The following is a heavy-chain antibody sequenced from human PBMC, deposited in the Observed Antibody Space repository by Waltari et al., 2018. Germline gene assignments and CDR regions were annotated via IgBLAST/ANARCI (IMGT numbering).Heavy chain of an antibody. CDR2: IIPLFGKT. Sequence: QVQLLQSGAEVKKPGSSVNVSCKASGGSFRNYAISWVPQAPGQGLEWMGVIIPLFGKTNYAQKFQGRLTITADESTTIAYMDLSSLRFEDTAVYYCARGSYSSSWFNLKAFHIWGQGTMLTVSS. CDR1: GGSFRNYA. CDR3: ARGSYSSSWFNLKAFHI. D-gene: IGHD6-13*01. V-gene: IGHV1-69*01. J-gene: IGHJ3*02.